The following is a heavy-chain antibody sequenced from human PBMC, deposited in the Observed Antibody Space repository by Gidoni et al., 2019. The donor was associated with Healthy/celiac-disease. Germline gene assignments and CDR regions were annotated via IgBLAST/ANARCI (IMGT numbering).Heavy chain of an antibody. V-gene: IGHV4-34*01. CDR1: GGSFSGYY. CDR2: INHSGST. D-gene: IGHD1-26*01. Sequence: QVQLQQWGSGLLTPSETLSLTCAVYGGSFSGYYWSWIRQPPGKGLEWIGEINHSGSTNYNPSLKRRVTISVDTPKNQFSLKLSSVTAADTAVYYCARVGGSYSWYDYWGQGTLVTVSS. J-gene: IGHJ4*02. CDR3: ARVGGSYSWYDY.